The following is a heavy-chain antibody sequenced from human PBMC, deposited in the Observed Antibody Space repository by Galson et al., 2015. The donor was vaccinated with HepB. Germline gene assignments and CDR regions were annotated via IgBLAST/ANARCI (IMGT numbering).Heavy chain of an antibody. D-gene: IGHD3-16*01. CDR2: IWYDGSNK. Sequence: SLRLSCAASGFTFSNYGMHWVRQAPGKGLEWVAVIWYDGSNKYYADSVKGRFTISRDNSKNTLYLQMNSLRDEDTAVYYCARVLDPVGPYYHYGMDVWGQGTTVTVFS. CDR3: ARVLDPVGPYYHYGMDV. J-gene: IGHJ6*02. V-gene: IGHV3-33*01. CDR1: GFTFSNYG.